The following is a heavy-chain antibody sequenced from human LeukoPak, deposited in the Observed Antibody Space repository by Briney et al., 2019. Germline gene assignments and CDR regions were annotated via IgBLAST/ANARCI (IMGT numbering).Heavy chain of an antibody. Sequence: PGGSLRLSCAASGFTFSSYGMHWVRQAPGKGLEWVAVISYDGSNKYYADSVKGRFTISRDNSKNTLYLQMNSLRAEDTAVYYCAKDRVAVGTYDFWSGYYFDYWGQGTLVTVSS. J-gene: IGHJ4*02. CDR2: ISYDGSNK. D-gene: IGHD3-3*01. CDR3: AKDRVAVGTYDFWSGYYFDY. V-gene: IGHV3-30*18. CDR1: GFTFSSYG.